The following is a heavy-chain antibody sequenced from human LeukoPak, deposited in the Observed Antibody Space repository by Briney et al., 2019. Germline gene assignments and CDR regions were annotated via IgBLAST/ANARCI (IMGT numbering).Heavy chain of an antibody. V-gene: IGHV4-4*07. Sequence: SETLSLTCTVSGGSISSYYWSWIRQPPGKGLEWIGRIYTSGSTNYNPSLKSRVTMSVDTSKNQFSLKLSSVTAADTAVYYCARDKVHSSSWYYYYYYMDVWGKGTTVTVSS. D-gene: IGHD6-13*01. CDR2: IYTSGST. CDR1: GGSISSYY. J-gene: IGHJ6*03. CDR3: ARDKVHSSSWYYYYYYMDV.